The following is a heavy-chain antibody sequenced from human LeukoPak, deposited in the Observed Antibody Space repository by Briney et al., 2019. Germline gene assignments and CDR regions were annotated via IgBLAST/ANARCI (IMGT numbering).Heavy chain of an antibody. D-gene: IGHD3-16*01. V-gene: IGHV3-23*01. CDR2: ISASAGST. Sequence: GGSLRLSCAASGFTFTSYAMNWVRQAPGKGLEWVSAISASAGSTYYADSVKGRFTISRDNSKNTLYLQMNSLRAEDTAVYYCAKDLGGHPRVKGSFDYWGQGTLVTVSS. CDR1: GFTFTSYA. J-gene: IGHJ4*02. CDR3: AKDLGGHPRVKGSFDY.